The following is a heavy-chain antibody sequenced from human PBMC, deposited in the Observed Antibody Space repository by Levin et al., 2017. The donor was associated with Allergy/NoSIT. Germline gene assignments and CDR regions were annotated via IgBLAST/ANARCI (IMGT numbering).Heavy chain of an antibody. V-gene: IGHV3-23*01. CDR2: ISGSGGST. Sequence: GESLKISCAASGFTFSSYAMSWVRQAPGKGLEWVSAISGSGGSTYYADSVKGRFTISRDNSKNTLYLQMNSLRAEDTAVYYCVWSGYYTLLGTLDVWGQGTTVTVSS. J-gene: IGHJ6*02. CDR1: GFTFSSYA. CDR3: VWSGYYTLLGTLDV. D-gene: IGHD3-3*01.